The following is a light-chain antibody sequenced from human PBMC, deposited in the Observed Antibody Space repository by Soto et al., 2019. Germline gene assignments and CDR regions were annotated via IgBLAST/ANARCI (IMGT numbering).Light chain of an antibody. Sequence: EIVLTQSPATLSSFPGDRVTLSCRASQYINTRFACYQHRPRQAPIRLIYQTSLRAAGIPARFSASGSGTDFTLTISDVQHEDFALYYCHQRQSWPRTFGQGTKVDIK. V-gene: IGKV3-11*01. CDR2: QTS. J-gene: IGKJ1*01. CDR1: QYINTR. CDR3: HQRQSWPRT.